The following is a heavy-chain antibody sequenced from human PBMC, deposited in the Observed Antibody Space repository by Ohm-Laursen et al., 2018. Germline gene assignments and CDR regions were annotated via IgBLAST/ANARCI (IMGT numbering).Heavy chain of an antibody. CDR3: ARSGTAMVSHWYFDL. CDR1: GGSISSYY. Sequence: SETLSLTCTVSGGSISSYYWSWIRQPAGKGLEWIGRIYTSGSTNYNPSLKSRVTMSVDTSKNQFSLKLSSVTAADTAVYYCARSGTAMVSHWYFDLWGRGTLVTVSS. D-gene: IGHD5-18*01. CDR2: IYTSGST. V-gene: IGHV4-4*07. J-gene: IGHJ2*01.